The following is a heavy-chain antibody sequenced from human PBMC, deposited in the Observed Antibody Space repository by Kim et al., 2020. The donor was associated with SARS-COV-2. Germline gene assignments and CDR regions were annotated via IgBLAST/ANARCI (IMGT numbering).Heavy chain of an antibody. CDR3: ARDTDYDFWSGYASSLDY. CDR2: ISSSSSTI. V-gene: IGHV3-48*02. Sequence: GGSLRLSCAASGFTFSIYSMNWVRQAPGKGLEWVSYISSSSSTIYYADSVKGRFTISRDNAKNSLYLQMNSLRDEDTAVYYCARDTDYDFWSGYASSLDYWGQGTLVTVSS. J-gene: IGHJ4*02. CDR1: GFTFSIYS. D-gene: IGHD3-3*01.